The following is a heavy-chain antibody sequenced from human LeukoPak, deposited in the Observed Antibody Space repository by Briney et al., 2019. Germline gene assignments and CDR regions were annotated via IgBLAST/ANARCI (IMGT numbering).Heavy chain of an antibody. D-gene: IGHD3-9*01. Sequence: GGSLRLSCAAPGFTFSSCGMHWVRQAPGKGLEWVAVIWYDGTNKYYADSVKGRFTITRDNSKNMLYLQINSLRAEDTAVYYCARGDYDILTGLPTNYFDYWGQGTLVTVSS. CDR1: GFTFSSCG. CDR3: ARGDYDILTGLPTNYFDY. V-gene: IGHV3-33*01. J-gene: IGHJ4*02. CDR2: IWYDGTNK.